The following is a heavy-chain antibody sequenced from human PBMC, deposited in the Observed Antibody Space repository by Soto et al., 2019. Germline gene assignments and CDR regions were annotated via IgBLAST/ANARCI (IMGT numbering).Heavy chain of an antibody. J-gene: IGHJ4*02. CDR1: GDTFSRYT. CDR3: ARGGGLYQRGLSQLDY. V-gene: IGHV1-69*01. CDR2: IIPRFGTT. Sequence: QVQLVQSGAEVKKPGSSVRVPCKASGDTFSRYTVNWVRQAPRQGLEWKGGIIPRFGTTNYAPTLQGRFTITADEATNTFYIEFGSLSSGQTALYFCARGGGLYQRGLSQLDYWGQGTLLTFSS. D-gene: IGHD2-2*01.